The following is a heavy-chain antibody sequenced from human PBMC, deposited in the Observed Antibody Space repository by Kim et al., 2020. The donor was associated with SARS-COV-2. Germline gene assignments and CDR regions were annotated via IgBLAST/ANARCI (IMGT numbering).Heavy chain of an antibody. CDR3: ARGYCTGAGCYGVYDS. CDR2: IATSNDYI. Sequence: GGSLRLSCAASGFTFSGYSMNWVRQAPGKGLQWVSSIATSNDYIYYADSVKGRFTISRDNAKNSLYLQMNSLRAEDTAIYYCARGYCTGAGCYGVYDSWG. D-gene: IGHD2-8*02. J-gene: IGHJ5*01. V-gene: IGHV3-21*01. CDR1: GFTFSGYS.